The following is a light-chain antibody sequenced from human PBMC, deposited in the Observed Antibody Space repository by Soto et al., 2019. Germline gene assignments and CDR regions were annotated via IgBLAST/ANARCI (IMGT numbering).Light chain of an antibody. CDR3: QQRSNWPPLT. CDR2: DAS. J-gene: IGKJ4*01. Sequence: EIVLTQSPAPLSLSPGERATLSCRASQSVSSYLDWYQQKPGQAPRLLIYDASNRATGIPARFSGSGSGTDFTLTISSLEPEDFAVYYCQQRSNWPPLTFGGGTKVEIK. CDR1: QSVSSY. V-gene: IGKV3-11*01.